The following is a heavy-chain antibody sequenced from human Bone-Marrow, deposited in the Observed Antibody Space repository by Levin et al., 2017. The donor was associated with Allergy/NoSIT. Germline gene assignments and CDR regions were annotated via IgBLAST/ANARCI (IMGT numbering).Heavy chain of an antibody. CDR1: GYSFTGYH. CDR2: MNPYTGGT. CDR3: SRVVERHCSSPSCYGVSYSLGY. D-gene: IGHD2-2*01. Sequence: ASVKVSCKASGYSFTGYHVHWVRQAPGQGLQWMGRMNPYTGGTNFALCFQGRVTMTMNMSITTAYLELNTLTPDDTAVYFCSRVVERHCSSPSCYGVSYSLGYWGQGGLVTVYS. J-gene: IGHJ4*02. V-gene: IGHV1-2*06.